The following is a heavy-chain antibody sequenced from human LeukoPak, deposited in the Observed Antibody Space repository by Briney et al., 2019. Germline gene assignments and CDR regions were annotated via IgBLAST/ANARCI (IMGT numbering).Heavy chain of an antibody. CDR2: IFHSGNT. V-gene: IGHV4-38-2*01. CDR3: ARQGGSSSPYYYYMDV. CDR1: GYFISSGYY. D-gene: IGHD6-13*01. J-gene: IGHJ6*03. Sequence: SETLSLTCAVSGYFISSGYYWGWFRQPPGKGLEWIGCIFHSGNTYYNPSLKSQVSISVDTSKNQFSLKLTSVTAADSAVYYCARQGGSSSPYYYYMDVWGKGTTVTVSS.